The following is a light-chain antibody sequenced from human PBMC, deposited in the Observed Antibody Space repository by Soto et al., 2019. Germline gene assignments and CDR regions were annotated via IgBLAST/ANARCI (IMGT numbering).Light chain of an antibody. J-gene: IGKJ1*01. CDR3: LQYGNSPRT. CDR1: QSISSSY. CDR2: GAS. Sequence: EIVLTQSPGTLSLSPGERATLSCRASQSISSSYLAWYQQKAGQAPRLVIYGASIRATGIPDRFSGSGSGTDFTLTISRLEPEDSAVYYCLQYGNSPRTFGQGTKVEIK. V-gene: IGKV3-20*01.